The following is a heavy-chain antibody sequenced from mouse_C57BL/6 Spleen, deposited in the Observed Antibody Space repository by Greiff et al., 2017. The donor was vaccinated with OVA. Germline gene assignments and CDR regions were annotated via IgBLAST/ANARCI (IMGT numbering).Heavy chain of an antibody. Sequence: QVQLQQPGAELVMPGASVKLSCKASGYTFTSYWMHWVKQRPGQGLEWIGESDPSDSYTNYNQKFKGKSTLTVDKSSSTAYMQLSSLTSEDSAVYYCARKGSYYSNVDYWGQGTTLTVSS. CDR3: ARKGSYYSNVDY. CDR2: SDPSDSYT. J-gene: IGHJ2*01. D-gene: IGHD2-5*01. CDR1: GYTFTSYW. V-gene: IGHV1-69*01.